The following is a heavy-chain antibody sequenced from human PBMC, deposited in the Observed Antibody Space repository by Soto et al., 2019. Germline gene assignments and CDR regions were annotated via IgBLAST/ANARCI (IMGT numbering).Heavy chain of an antibody. CDR2: IYYSGST. V-gene: IGHV4-31*03. J-gene: IGHJ4*02. Sequence: QVQLQESGPGLVKPSQTLSLTCTVSGGSISSGGYYWSWIRQHPGKGLEWIGYIYYSGSTYYNPSLKSRVTISVDTSNNQFALKLSSVTAADTALYYCARENAAIFDYWGQGTLVTVSS. D-gene: IGHD6-25*01. CDR1: GGSISSGGYY. CDR3: ARENAAIFDY.